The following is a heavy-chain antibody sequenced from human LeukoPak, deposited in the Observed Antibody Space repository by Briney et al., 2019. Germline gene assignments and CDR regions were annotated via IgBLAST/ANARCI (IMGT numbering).Heavy chain of an antibody. D-gene: IGHD3-22*01. CDR2: INHSGST. CDR1: GGSFSGYY. Sequence: SETLSLTCAVYGGSFSGYYWSWIRQPPGKRLEWIGEINHSGSTNYNPSLKSRVTISVDTSKNQFSLKLSSVTAADTAVYYCARRVPYYYDSSGYYHPKIFFDYWGQGTLVTVSS. J-gene: IGHJ4*02. CDR3: ARRVPYYYDSSGYYHPKIFFDY. V-gene: IGHV4-34*01.